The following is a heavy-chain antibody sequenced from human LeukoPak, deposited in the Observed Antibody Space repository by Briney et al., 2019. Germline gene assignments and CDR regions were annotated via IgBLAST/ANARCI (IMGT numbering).Heavy chain of an antibody. V-gene: IGHV3-20*04. CDR2: INWTGGST. CDR3: ARILARQFTSFSDSSPYTYYYMDV. J-gene: IGHJ6*03. CDR1: GFTFDDSG. D-gene: IGHD2/OR15-2a*01. Sequence: GGSLRLSCAASGFTFDDSGMSWVRQAPGKGLEWVSGINWTGGSTGYADSVKGRFTISRDNAKNSLYLQMNSLRAEDTAVYYCARILARQFTSFSDSSPYTYYYMDVWGKGTTVTVSS.